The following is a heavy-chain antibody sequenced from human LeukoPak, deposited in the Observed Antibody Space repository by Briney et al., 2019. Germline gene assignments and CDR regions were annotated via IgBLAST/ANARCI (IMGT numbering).Heavy chain of an antibody. CDR1: GGSISSYY. CDR2: IYYSGST. CDR3: ASTGISPRYNWFDP. D-gene: IGHD2-15*01. J-gene: IGHJ5*02. Sequence: SETLSLTCTVSGGSISSYYWSWIRQPPGKGLEWIGYIYYSGSTNYNPSLKSRVTISVDTSKNQFSLKLSSVTAADTAVYYCASTGISPRYNWFDPWGQGTLVTLSS. V-gene: IGHV4-59*01.